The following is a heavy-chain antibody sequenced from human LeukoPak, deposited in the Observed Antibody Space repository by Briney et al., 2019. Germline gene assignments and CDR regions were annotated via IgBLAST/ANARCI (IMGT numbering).Heavy chain of an antibody. CDR3: ARGYSDSSGYYYLPFDY. D-gene: IGHD3-22*01. CDR2: IYYSGGT. CDR1: GGSISGFY. J-gene: IGHJ4*02. Sequence: PSETLSLTCTVSGGSISGFYWSWIRQPPGKGLEWIAYIYYSGGTNYNPSLKSRVTISLDMSKNRFSLKLSSVTAADTAVYYCARGYSDSSGYYYLPFDYWGQGALATVSS. V-gene: IGHV4-59*01.